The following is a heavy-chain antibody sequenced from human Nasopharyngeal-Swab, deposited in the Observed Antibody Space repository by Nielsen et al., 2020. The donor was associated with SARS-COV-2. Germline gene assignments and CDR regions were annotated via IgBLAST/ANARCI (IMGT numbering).Heavy chain of an antibody. CDR1: GYAFTSYA. J-gene: IGHJ5*02. CDR2: VNTNTGNP. V-gene: IGHV7-4-1*02. D-gene: IGHD6-13*01. CDR3: ARAGSSLTGRWFDP. Sequence: ASVKVSCKASGYAFTSYAMNWVRQAPGQGLEWMGWVNTNTGNPTYAQGFTGRFVFSLDTSVSTAYLQISSLKAEDTAVYYCARAGSSLTGRWFDPWGQGTLVTVSS.